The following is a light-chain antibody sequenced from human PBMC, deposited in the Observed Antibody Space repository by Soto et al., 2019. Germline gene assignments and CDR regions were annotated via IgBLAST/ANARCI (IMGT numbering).Light chain of an antibody. CDR1: QGVNANH. CDR3: QQYSSSPPGYT. J-gene: IGKJ2*01. CDR2: GAS. V-gene: IGKV3-20*01. Sequence: DIVLTQLPGTLSLSPGERATLSCRASQGVNANHLTWYQQKPGQAPRLLMCGASTRATGIPDRFSGSGSGTDFTLTISRLEPEDFTVYYCQQYSSSPPGYTFGQGTKVDIK.